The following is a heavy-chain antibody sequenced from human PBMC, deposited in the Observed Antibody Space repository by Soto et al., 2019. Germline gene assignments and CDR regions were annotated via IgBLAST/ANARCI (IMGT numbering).Heavy chain of an antibody. J-gene: IGHJ4*02. D-gene: IGHD3-10*01. Sequence: PXVCLRLSCAACGFTFSSYSMNWVRQAPGKGLEWVSYISSSSSTTYYADSVKGRFTISRDNANNSVYLQMDSLRAEDTALYYCTRDAWFPYLSFYWGQGALVTVSS. CDR1: GFTFSSYS. CDR2: ISSSSSTT. V-gene: IGHV3-48*04. CDR3: TRDAWFPYLSFY.